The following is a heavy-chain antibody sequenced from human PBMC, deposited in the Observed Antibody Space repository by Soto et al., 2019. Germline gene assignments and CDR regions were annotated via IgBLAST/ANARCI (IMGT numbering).Heavy chain of an antibody. CDR3: AKGGLGTECGGACYSRSLDS. V-gene: IGHV3-23*01. CDR2: ITDSSGAT. D-gene: IGHD2-21*02. CDR1: GFTFNTYA. Sequence: EVQLLESGGDLVQPGGSLRLSCAASGFTFNTYAMTWVRQASGKGLEYVSSITDSSGATYYADSVKGRFTISRDNSENTLSLQMNSLRVEDTALYYCAKGGLGTECGGACYSRSLDSWGRGTLVTVSS. J-gene: IGHJ4*02.